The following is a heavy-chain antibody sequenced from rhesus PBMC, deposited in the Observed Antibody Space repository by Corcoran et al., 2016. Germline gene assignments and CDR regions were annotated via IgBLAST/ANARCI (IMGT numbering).Heavy chain of an antibody. Sequence: QMQLQESGPGLVKPSETLSLTCGVSGGSISSSNWWSWIRQPPWKGVGWIGNIGESSGGTHYTPSLKSRVTISKDTSKNQFSLKLSSVTAADTAVYYCARSPVAVTLGWDVWGRGVLVTVSS. J-gene: IGHJ5-2*02. V-gene: IGHV4-65*02. CDR1: GGSISSSNW. CDR2: IGESSGGT. D-gene: IGHD4-29*01. CDR3: ARSPVAVTLGWDV.